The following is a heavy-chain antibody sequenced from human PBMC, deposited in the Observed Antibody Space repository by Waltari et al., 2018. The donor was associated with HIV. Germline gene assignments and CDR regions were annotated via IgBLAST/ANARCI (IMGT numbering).Heavy chain of an antibody. V-gene: IGHV4-61*02. CDR1: GGSISSGSYS. CDR2: IYTSGST. CDR3: ARAERQLPETSWFDP. J-gene: IGHJ5*02. D-gene: IGHD2-2*01. Sequence: QVQLQESGPGLVKPSQTLSLTCTVSGGSISSGSYSWTWIRRPAGKGLEWIGRIYTSGSTNYNPSLKSRVTISVDTSKNQFSLKLSSVTAADTAVYYCARAERQLPETSWFDPWGQGTLVTVSS.